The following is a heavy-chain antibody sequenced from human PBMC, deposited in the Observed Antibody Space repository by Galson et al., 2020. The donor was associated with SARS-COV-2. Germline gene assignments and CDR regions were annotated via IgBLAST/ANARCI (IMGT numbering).Heavy chain of an antibody. V-gene: IGHV1-69*13. Sequence: SVNVSCKASGGTVNKNVNRWGRQAPGHGLEWMGGIIPLFGATNYAEKFQGRVTITADESTSTTYMEMSSLRSEDTAVYYCARVGRSCSSIRCNHYFDNWGQGTLVTVSS. CDR1: GGTVNKNV. CDR3: ARVGRSCSSIRCNHYFDN. CDR2: IIPLFGAT. D-gene: IGHD2-2*01. J-gene: IGHJ4*02.